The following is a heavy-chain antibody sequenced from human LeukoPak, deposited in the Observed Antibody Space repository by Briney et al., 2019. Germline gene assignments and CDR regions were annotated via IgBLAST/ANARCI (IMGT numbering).Heavy chain of an antibody. J-gene: IGHJ4*02. CDR3: ARDWYHSFDY. CDR1: GFTFSSYV. CDR2: IKTDGST. Sequence: TGGSLRLSCETAGFTFSSYVMHWVRRTPGKGLMWVSRIKTDGSTDYADSVKGRFTISRDNAKNTLYLQMNSLRADDTAVYYCARDWYHSFDYWGQGILVTVSS. D-gene: IGHD1-14*01. V-gene: IGHV3-74*01.